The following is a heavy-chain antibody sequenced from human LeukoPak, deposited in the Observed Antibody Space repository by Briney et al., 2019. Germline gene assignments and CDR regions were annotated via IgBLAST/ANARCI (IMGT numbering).Heavy chain of an antibody. J-gene: IGHJ4*02. CDR3: ARRAPAAAGTFDY. CDR1: GGSISSRSYY. V-gene: IGHV4-39*01. CDR2: IYYSGST. D-gene: IGHD6-13*01. Sequence: SETLSLTCTVSGGSISSRSYYWGWIRQPPGKGLEWIGSIYYSGSTYYNPSLKSRVSISVDTSKNQFSLKLSSVTAADTAVYYCARRAPAAAGTFDYWGQGTLVTVSS.